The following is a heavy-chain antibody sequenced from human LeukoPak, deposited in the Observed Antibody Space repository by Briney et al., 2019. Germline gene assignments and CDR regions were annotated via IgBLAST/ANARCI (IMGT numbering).Heavy chain of an antibody. D-gene: IGHD3-10*01. CDR1: GFTFSSYW. CDR3: AKDQHRFGQDAFDI. V-gene: IGHV3-7*03. CDR2: IKQDGSEK. J-gene: IGHJ3*02. Sequence: GGSLRLSCVVSGFTFSSYWMSGVRQAPGKGLEWVANIKQDGSEKYYVDSVKGRFTISRDNAKNSLYLQMNRLRADDTAVYYCAKDQHRFGQDAFDIWGQGTMVTVSS.